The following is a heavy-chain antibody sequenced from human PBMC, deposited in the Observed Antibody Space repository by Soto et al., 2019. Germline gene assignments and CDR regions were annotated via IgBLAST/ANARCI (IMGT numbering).Heavy chain of an antibody. CDR1: GYSFTSYW. CDR2: IYPGDSDT. Sequence: PGESLKISCKGSGYSFTSYWSGWVRQMPGKGLEWMGIIYPGDSDTRYSPSFQGQVTISADKSISTAYLQWSSLKASDTAMYYCARHSRYQLPPNYYYYYGMDVWGQGTTVTVSS. V-gene: IGHV5-51*01. CDR3: ARHSRYQLPPNYYYYYGMDV. D-gene: IGHD2-2*01. J-gene: IGHJ6*02.